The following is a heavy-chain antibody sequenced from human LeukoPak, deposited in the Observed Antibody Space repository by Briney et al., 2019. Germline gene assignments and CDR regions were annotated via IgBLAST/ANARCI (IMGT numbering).Heavy chain of an antibody. V-gene: IGHV1-58*02. Sequence: SVKVSCKASGFTFTSSAMQWVRQAPGQGLEWIGWIVVGSGSTNYAQKFQGRVTITRDMSTSTAYMELSSLRSADTAAYYCAGKKRLWRFGGEEMWGEGTTVSVSS. CDR3: AGKKRLWRFGGEEM. D-gene: IGHD3-10*01. J-gene: IGHJ6*04. CDR2: IVVGSGST. CDR1: GFTFTSSA.